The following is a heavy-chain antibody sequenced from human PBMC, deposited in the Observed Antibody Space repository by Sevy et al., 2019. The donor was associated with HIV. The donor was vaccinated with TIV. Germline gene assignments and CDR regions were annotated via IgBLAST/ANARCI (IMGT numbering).Heavy chain of an antibody. J-gene: IGHJ4*02. D-gene: IGHD3-22*01. Sequence: GRSLRLSCVASGFTFNTYAMSWVRQAPGKGLEWVSAIRGSGSSTYYAAAVQGRFTISRDNSKNTLYLQMNILRAEDTAVYYCAKEAPGYNYDTSVSFDYWGQGTLVTVSS. CDR2: IRGSGSST. V-gene: IGHV3-23*01. CDR1: GFTFNTYA. CDR3: AKEAPGYNYDTSVSFDY.